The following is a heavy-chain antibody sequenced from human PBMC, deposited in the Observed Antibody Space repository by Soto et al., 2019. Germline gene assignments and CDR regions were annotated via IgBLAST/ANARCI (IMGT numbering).Heavy chain of an antibody. CDR2: ITGSSGII. Sequence: GGSLRLSCAASGFTFSGYGMNWVRQAPGKGLEWVSAITGSSGIIYNADSVKGRFTISRDNSKNTLYLQMNSLRAEDTAVYYCANGSRFDYWCQGSLVTVSS. CDR1: GFTFSGYG. J-gene: IGHJ4*02. CDR3: ANGSRFDY. V-gene: IGHV3-23*01. D-gene: IGHD1-26*01.